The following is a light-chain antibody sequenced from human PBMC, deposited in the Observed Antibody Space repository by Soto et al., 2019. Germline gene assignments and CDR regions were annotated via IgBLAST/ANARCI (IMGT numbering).Light chain of an antibody. J-gene: IGLJ3*02. Sequence: QAVVTHEPSLTVSPGGTVTLTCASSTGAGTSGNYPNWFQQKPGQAPRALIYSTNNKHSWTPARFSGSLLGGKAALTLSDVQPEDEAEYYCLLYHGDRSDARVFGGGTKVTVL. CDR3: LLYHGDRSDARV. CDR2: STN. CDR1: TGAGTSGNY. V-gene: IGLV7-43*01.